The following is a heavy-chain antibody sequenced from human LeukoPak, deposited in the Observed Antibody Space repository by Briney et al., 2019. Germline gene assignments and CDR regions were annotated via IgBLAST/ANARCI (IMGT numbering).Heavy chain of an antibody. Sequence: PSQTLSLTCTVSGGSISSGDFCWSWIRQPPGKGLEWIGYIYYSGSTYYNPSLKSRVTISVDTSKNQFSLKLSSVTAADTAVYYCASTLSIAAAGTIAFDIWGQGTMVTVSS. V-gene: IGHV4-30-4*08. J-gene: IGHJ3*02. D-gene: IGHD6-13*01. CDR2: IYYSGST. CDR1: GGSISSGDFC. CDR3: ASTLSIAAAGTIAFDI.